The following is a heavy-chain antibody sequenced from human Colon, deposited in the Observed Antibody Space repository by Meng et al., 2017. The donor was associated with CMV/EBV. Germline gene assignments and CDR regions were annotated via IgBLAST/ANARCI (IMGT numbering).Heavy chain of an antibody. CDR1: GFIFNIHA. D-gene: IGHD2-15*01. V-gene: IGHV3-23*01. CDR2: ISGSGGET. Sequence: GGSLSLSCAASGFIFNIHAMGWVRQAPGEGLEWVSSISGSGGETYYADSVKGRFTVSRDNSKKMVYLQMNSLRPEDTALYYCAKQTVVATTGAFDVWGQGTPVTVSS. J-gene: IGHJ3*01. CDR3: AKQTVVATTGAFDV.